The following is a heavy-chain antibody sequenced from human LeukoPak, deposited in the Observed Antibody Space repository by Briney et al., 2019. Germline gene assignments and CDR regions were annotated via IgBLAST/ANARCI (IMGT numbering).Heavy chain of an antibody. D-gene: IGHD2-21*02. Sequence: SETLSLTCTVSGYSITSAYYWGWIRQPPGKGLEWIGSIYYSGSTNYNPSLKSRVTISVDTSKNQFSLKLSSVTAADTAVYYCARVALADCGGDCYRAWGRYYFDYWGQGTLVTVSS. V-gene: IGHV4-38-2*02. CDR1: GYSITSAYY. CDR3: ARVALADCGGDCYRAWGRYYFDY. J-gene: IGHJ4*02. CDR2: IYYSGST.